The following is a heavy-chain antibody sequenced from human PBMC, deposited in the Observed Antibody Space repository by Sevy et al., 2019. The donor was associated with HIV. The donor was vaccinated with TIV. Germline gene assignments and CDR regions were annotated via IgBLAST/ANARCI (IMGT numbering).Heavy chain of an antibody. J-gene: IGHJ4*02. CDR1: GFTFSSYS. CDR3: ARAKPSGLQQFPTLVDY. Sequence: GGSLRLSCAASGFTFSSYSMNWVRQAPGKGLEWVSSISSSSSYIYYAGSVKGRFTISRDNAKNSLYLQMNSLRAEDTAVYYCARAKPSGLQQFPTLVDYWGQGTLVTASS. D-gene: IGHD1-1*01. V-gene: IGHV3-21*01. CDR2: ISSSSSYI.